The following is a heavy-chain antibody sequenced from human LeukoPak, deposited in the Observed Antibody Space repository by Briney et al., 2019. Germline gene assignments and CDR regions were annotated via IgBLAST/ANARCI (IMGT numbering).Heavy chain of an antibody. J-gene: IGHJ4*02. V-gene: IGHV4-39*01. CDR3: ARLGGGKSSTSSDY. CDR1: GGSISSSSYY. D-gene: IGHD4-23*01. Sequence: SETLSLTCTVSGGSISSSSYYWGWLRRPPGKGLEWIGSIYYSGSTYYNPSLKSRVTISVDTSKNQFSLKLSSVTAADTAVYYCARLGGGKSSTSSDYWGQGTLVTVSS. CDR2: IYYSGST.